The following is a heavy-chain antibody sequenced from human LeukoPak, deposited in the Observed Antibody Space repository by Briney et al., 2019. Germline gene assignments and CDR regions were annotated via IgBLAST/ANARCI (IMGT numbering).Heavy chain of an antibody. Sequence: GGSVRLFCGASGLTFSSYGMLWVRQAPGKGLEWVAVISYTGSNKYYVDSVKGRFTISRDNPKNTLYLQMNSLRAEDTAVYYCAKDQEKSSSWSREHFQHWGQGTLVFVSS. CDR2: ISYTGSNK. V-gene: IGHV3-30*18. D-gene: IGHD6-13*01. J-gene: IGHJ1*01. CDR3: AKDQEKSSSWSREHFQH. CDR1: GLTFSSYG.